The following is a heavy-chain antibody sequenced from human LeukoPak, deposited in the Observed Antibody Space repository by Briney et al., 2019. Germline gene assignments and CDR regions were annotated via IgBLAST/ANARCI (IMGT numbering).Heavy chain of an antibody. CDR1: GFNFTNHA. D-gene: IGHD2-21*02. J-gene: IGHJ4*02. V-gene: IGHV3-23*01. CDR3: VREDTPATANY. Sequence: GGSLRLSCAASGFNFTNHAMSWVRQTAGKGLEWVSAISGGGDITYYADSVKGRFTISRDNSKDTLFLQMHSLRPGDTAVYYCVREDTPATANYWGQGTLVTISS. CDR2: ISGGGDIT.